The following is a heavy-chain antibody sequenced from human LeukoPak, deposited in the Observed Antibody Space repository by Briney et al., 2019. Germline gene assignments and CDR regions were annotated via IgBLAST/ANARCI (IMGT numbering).Heavy chain of an antibody. Sequence: SETLSLTCAVYGGSFSGYYWSWTRQPPGKGLEWIGEINHSGSTNYNPPLKSRVTISVDTSKNQFSLKLSSVTAADTAVYYCARYSSGWYSNYYFDYWGQGTLVTVSS. V-gene: IGHV4-34*01. J-gene: IGHJ4*02. CDR3: ARYSSGWYSNYYFDY. CDR2: INHSGST. D-gene: IGHD6-19*01. CDR1: GGSFSGYY.